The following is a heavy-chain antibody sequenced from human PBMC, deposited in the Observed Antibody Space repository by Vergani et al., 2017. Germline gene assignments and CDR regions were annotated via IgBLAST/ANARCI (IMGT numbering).Heavy chain of an antibody. V-gene: IGHV1-69*01. D-gene: IGHD4-23*01. CDR1: GGTFSSYA. Sequence: VQLLESGGGLVQPGSSVKVSCKASGGTFSSYAISWVRQAPGQGLEWMGGIIPIFGTANYAQKFQGRVTITADESTSTAYMELSSLRSEDTAVYYCARLRWSGYYYYYMDVWGKGTTVTVSS. CDR3: ARLRWSGYYYYYMDV. CDR2: IIPIFGTA. J-gene: IGHJ6*03.